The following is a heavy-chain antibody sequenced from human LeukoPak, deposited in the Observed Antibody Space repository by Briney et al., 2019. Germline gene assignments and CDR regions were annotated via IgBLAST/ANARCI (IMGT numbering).Heavy chain of an antibody. CDR3: ASTPCSGGSCHGNYYYYMDV. CDR2: IIPIFGTA. CDR1: GGTFSSYA. V-gene: IGHV1-69*05. D-gene: IGHD2-15*01. Sequence: SVKVSCKASGGTFSSYAISWVRKAPGQGLEWMGGIIPIFGTATYAQKFQGRVTITTDESTSTAYMELSSLRSEDTAVYYCASTPCSGGSCHGNYYYYMDVWGKGTTVTVSS. J-gene: IGHJ6*03.